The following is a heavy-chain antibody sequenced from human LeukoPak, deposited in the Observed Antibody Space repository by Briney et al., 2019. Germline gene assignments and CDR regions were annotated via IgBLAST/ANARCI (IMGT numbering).Heavy chain of an antibody. CDR2: INSNSGGA. CDR1: GYTFTGSY. J-gene: IGHJ4*02. D-gene: IGHD3-9*01. Sequence: ASVKVSCKGSGYTFTGSYIHWVRQAPGQGLEWMGWINSNSGGAKYAQKFQGRVTMTRDTSISTAYMELTRLRSDDTAVYYCATSVRHFDWILSSPFDYWGQGTLVTVSS. V-gene: IGHV1-2*02. CDR3: ATSVRHFDWILSSPFDY.